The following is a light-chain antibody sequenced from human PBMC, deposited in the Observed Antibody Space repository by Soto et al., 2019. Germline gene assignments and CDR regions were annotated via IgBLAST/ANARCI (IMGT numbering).Light chain of an antibody. Sequence: DIVMTQSPDSLAVSLGERATINCKSSQSVLYSSNDKNYLAWYQQKPGQPPKLLIYWASTRESGVPDRFTGSGSGTDFTLTISLLQAEDEAVYYCQQYYNTPWTFGQGTRVEIK. CDR2: WAS. J-gene: IGKJ1*01. V-gene: IGKV4-1*01. CDR3: QQYYNTPWT. CDR1: QSVLYSSNDKNY.